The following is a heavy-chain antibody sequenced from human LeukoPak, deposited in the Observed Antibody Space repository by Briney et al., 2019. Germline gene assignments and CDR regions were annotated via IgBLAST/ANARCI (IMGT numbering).Heavy chain of an antibody. V-gene: IGHV3-66*01. D-gene: IGHD4-17*01. CDR1: GFTVSNND. J-gene: IGHJ4*02. CDR2: IFSGGST. Sequence: GGSLRLSCAASGFTVSNNDMIWVRQAPGKGLEWVSVIFSGGSTYYADSVKGRFTISRDNAKNTLYLQMNSLRAEDTAVYYCARSHDYGDFSFDYWGQGTLVTVSS. CDR3: ARSHDYGDFSFDY.